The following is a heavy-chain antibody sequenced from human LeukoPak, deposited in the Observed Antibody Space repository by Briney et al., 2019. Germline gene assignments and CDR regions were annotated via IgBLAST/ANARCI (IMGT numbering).Heavy chain of an antibody. CDR2: IYTSGST. J-gene: IGHJ4*02. CDR1: GGSISSGSYY. CDR3: ARDSGGYYGSKY. D-gene: IGHD3-10*01. Sequence: SETLSLTCTVSGGSISSGSYYWSWIRQPAGKGLEWIGRIYTSGSTNYNPSLKSRVTISVDTSKNQSSLKLSSVTAADTAVYYCARDSGGYYGSKYWGQGTLVTVSS. V-gene: IGHV4-61*02.